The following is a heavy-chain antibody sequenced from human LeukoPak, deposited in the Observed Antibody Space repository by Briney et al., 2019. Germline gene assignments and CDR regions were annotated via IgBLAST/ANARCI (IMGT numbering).Heavy chain of an antibody. CDR2: INAGNGNT. J-gene: IGHJ3*02. V-gene: IGHV1-3*01. D-gene: IGHD1-26*01. CDR3: ARDEAWGGNAFDI. Sequence: ASVKVSCKASGYTFTSYAMHWVRQAPGQRLEWMGWINAGNGNTKYSQKFQGRVTITRDTSASTAYMELSSLRSEDTAVYYCARDEAWGGNAFDIWGQGTMVTVSS. CDR1: GYTFTSYA.